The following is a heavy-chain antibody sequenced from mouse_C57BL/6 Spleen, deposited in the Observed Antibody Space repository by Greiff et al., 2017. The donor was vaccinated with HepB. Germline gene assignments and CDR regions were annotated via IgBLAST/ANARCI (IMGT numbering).Heavy chain of an antibody. Sequence: VQLQQSGAELVRPGASVKLSCKASGYTFTDYYINWVKQRPGQGLEWIARIYPGSGNTYYNEKFKGKATLTAEKSSSTAYMQLSSLTSEDSAVYFCARGDYSNYLFAYWGQGTLVTVSA. J-gene: IGHJ3*01. V-gene: IGHV1-76*01. CDR1: GYTFTDYY. CDR2: IYPGSGNT. D-gene: IGHD2-5*01. CDR3: ARGDYSNYLFAY.